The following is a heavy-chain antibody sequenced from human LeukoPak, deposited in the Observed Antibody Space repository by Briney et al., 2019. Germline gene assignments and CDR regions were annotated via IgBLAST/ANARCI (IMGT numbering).Heavy chain of an antibody. D-gene: IGHD6-19*01. V-gene: IGHV3-30*18. J-gene: IGHJ3*02. Sequence: GGSLRLSCAASGFTFSSYGMHWVRQAPGKGLEWVAVISYDGSNKYYADSVKGRFTISRDNSKNTLYLQMNSLRAEDTAVYFCAKGTSSGWYESAFDIWGQGTMVTVSS. CDR2: ISYDGSNK. CDR3: AKGTSSGWYESAFDI. CDR1: GFTFSSYG.